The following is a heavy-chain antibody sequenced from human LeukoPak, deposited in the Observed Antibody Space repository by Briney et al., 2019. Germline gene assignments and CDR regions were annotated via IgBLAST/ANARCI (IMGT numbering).Heavy chain of an antibody. CDR1: GGSISSSSYY. CDR3: ARENLQQLAPRGNPVFDY. V-gene: IGHV4-39*07. D-gene: IGHD6-13*01. Sequence: TSETLSLTCTVSGGSISSSSYYWGWIRQPPGKGLEWIGSIYYSGSTYYNPSLKSRVTISVDTSKNQFSLKLSSVTAADTAVYYCARENLQQLAPRGNPVFDYWGQGTLVTVSS. J-gene: IGHJ4*02. CDR2: IYYSGST.